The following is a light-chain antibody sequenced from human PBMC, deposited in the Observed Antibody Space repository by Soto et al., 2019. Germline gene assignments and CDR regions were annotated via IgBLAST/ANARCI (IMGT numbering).Light chain of an antibody. Sequence: QSALTQPASVSGSPGQSITISCTGTSSDVGGYNYVSWYQQHPGKAPKLMIYDVSNRPLGISNRFSGSKSRNKASLTISGLQAEDEADYYCSSYTSSSTNVVGTGTKVAVL. CDR2: DVS. CDR1: SSDVGGYNY. V-gene: IGLV2-14*01. CDR3: SSYTSSSTNV. J-gene: IGLJ1*01.